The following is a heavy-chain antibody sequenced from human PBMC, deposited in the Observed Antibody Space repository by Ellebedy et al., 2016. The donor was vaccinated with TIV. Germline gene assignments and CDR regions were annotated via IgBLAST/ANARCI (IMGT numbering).Heavy chain of an antibody. CDR1: GGSISSGDYN. Sequence: SETLSLTXSVSGGSISSGDYNWSWIRQPPGKGLEWIGSIYYSGTTYYNPSLKSRVTISVDTSKNQFSLKLSSVTAADTAVYYCARGPDNSKVGYWGQGTLVTVSS. D-gene: IGHD2/OR15-2a*01. V-gene: IGHV4-30-4*01. CDR3: ARGPDNSKVGY. J-gene: IGHJ4*02. CDR2: IYYSGTT.